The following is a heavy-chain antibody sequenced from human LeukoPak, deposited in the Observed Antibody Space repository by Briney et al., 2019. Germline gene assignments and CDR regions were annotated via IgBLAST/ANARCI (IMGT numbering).Heavy chain of an antibody. D-gene: IGHD5-24*01. V-gene: IGHV1-46*01. J-gene: IGHJ3*02. Sequence: ASVKVSCKTSGYSFTDYNLHWVRQAPGQRLEWMGIIKPGGGDTNYAQKFQGRVFMTRDTSTSTVYMELSSLKSEDTAVYYCARVRDGYNDAYDIWGQGTMVTVSS. CDR1: GYSFTDYN. CDR3: ARVRDGYNDAYDI. CDR2: IKPGGGDT.